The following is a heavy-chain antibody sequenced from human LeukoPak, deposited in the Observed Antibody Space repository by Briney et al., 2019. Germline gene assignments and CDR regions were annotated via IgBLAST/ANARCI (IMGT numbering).Heavy chain of an antibody. J-gene: IGHJ4*02. V-gene: IGHV4-30-2*01. CDR3: ARVRDGYNSQERGIDY. CDR2: VFHSGST. Sequence: PSQTLALTCTVSGDSISSAHYSWNWIRQPPGKGLEWIGYVFHSGSTNYNPSLKSRVTMSVHTSENHFSLKLSSVTAADTAAYYCARVRDGYNSQERGIDYWGQGTLVTVSS. CDR1: GDSISSAHYS. D-gene: IGHD5-24*01.